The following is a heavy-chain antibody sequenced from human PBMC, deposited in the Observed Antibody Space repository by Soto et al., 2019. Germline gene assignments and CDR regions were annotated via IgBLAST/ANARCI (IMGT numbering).Heavy chain of an antibody. Sequence: SETLSLTCAVYGGSFSGYYWSWIRQPPGKGLEWIGEINHSGSTNYNPSLKSRVTISVDTSKNQFSLKLSSVTAADTAVYYCASQSDSYCSGGSRYSRVFDIWGQGTMRTVSS. CDR2: INHSGST. V-gene: IGHV4-34*01. J-gene: IGHJ3*02. CDR1: GGSFSGYY. CDR3: ASQSDSYCSGGSRYSRVFDI. D-gene: IGHD2-15*01.